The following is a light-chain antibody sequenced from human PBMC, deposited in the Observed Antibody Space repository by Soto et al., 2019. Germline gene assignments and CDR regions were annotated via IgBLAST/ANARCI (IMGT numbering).Light chain of an antibody. V-gene: IGKV1-8*01. Sequence: AIRMTQSPSSFSASTGDRVTITCRASQGISSYLAWYQQKPGKAPKLLIYAASTLQSGVPSRFSGSGSGTDFTLTISCLQSEDFATYYWQQYYSYPSWTFGQGTKVDIK. CDR3: QQYYSYPSWT. CDR1: QGISSY. CDR2: AAS. J-gene: IGKJ1*01.